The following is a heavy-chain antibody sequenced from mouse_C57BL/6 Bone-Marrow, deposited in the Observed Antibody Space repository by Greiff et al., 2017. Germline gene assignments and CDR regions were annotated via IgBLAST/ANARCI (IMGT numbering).Heavy chain of an antibody. D-gene: IGHD3-2*02. Sequence: VKLVESGEGLVKPGGSLKLSCAASGFTFSSYAMSWVRQTPEKRLEWVAYISSGGDYIYYADTVKGRFTISRDNARNTLYLQMSSLKSEDTAMYYCTRDKDSSGYPYYYAMDYWGQGTSVTVSS. J-gene: IGHJ4*01. CDR3: TRDKDSSGYPYYYAMDY. CDR2: ISSGGDYI. CDR1: GFTFSSYA. V-gene: IGHV5-9-1*02.